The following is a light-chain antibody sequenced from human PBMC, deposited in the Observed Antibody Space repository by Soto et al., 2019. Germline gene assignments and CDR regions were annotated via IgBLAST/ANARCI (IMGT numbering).Light chain of an antibody. CDR2: GAS. CDR1: QSVGSSY. Sequence: EIVLTQSPGTLSLSPGERATLSCRASQSVGSSYLAWHQQKRGQAPRLLIYGASSRATGIPDRFSGSASGTDFTLTISRLEPEDFAVYYCQQYGSSPPTFGQGTKVEIK. J-gene: IGKJ1*01. CDR3: QQYGSSPPT. V-gene: IGKV3-20*01.